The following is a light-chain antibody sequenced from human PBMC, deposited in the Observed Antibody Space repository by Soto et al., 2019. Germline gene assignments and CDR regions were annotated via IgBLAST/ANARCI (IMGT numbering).Light chain of an antibody. V-gene: IGKV1-13*02. J-gene: IGKJ4*01. CDR1: QGISSA. Sequence: ALQLTQSPSSLSASVGDRVTITCRASQGISSALAWYQQKPGKAPKLLIYDASSLESGVPSRFSGSGSGTDFTLTISSLQPEDCATYYCQQFNSYPTFGGGTKVEIK. CDR2: DAS. CDR3: QQFNSYPT.